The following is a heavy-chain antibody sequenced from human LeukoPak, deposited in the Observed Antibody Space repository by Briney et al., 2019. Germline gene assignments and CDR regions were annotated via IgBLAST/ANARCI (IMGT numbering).Heavy chain of an antibody. CDR2: IWYGGSNK. CDR1: GFTFSSYG. D-gene: IGHD3-3*01. CDR3: AREGNPSGYPYYYGMDV. V-gene: IGHV3-33*08. Sequence: GGSLRLSCAASGFTFSSYGMHWVRQAPGKGLEWVAVIWYGGSNKYYADSVKGRFTISRDNSKNTLYPQMNSLRAEDTAVYYCAREGNPSGYPYYYGMDVWGQGTTVTVSS. J-gene: IGHJ6*02.